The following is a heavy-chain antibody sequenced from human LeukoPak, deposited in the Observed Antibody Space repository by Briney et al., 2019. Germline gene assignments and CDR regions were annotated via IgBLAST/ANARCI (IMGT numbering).Heavy chain of an antibody. CDR3: ARHSHGSGILRGLAGDFQH. V-gene: IGHV4-39*01. D-gene: IGHD3-10*01. CDR2: IYYSGST. CDR1: GGSVSSSSYY. Sequence: SETLSLTCTVSGGSVSSSSYYWGWIRQPPGKGLEWIGSIYYSGSTYYHPTLKSRVTISVDTSKNQFSLKLSSVTAADTAVYYCARHSHGSGILRGLAGDFQHWGQGTLVTVSS. J-gene: IGHJ1*01.